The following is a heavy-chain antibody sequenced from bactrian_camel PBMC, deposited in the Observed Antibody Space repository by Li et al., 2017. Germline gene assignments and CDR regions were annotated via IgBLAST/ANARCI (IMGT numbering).Heavy chain of an antibody. CDR1: GDTIGRYC. CDR3: AADWDPFVCTNLYGTKAFAL. CDR2: IESDGST. V-gene: IGHV3S55*01. Sequence: HVQLVESGGGSVQAGGSLRLSCVASGDTIGRYCMGWFRQIPDKEREGVAGIESDGSTSYADSVKGRFTVSQDSAKNSLYLQMNNLQPEDTATYTCAADWDPFVCTNLYGTKAFALWGQGTQVTVS. J-gene: IGHJ4*01. D-gene: IGHD2*01.